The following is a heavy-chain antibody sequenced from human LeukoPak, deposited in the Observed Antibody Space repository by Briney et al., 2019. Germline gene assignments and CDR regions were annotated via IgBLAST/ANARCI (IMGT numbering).Heavy chain of an antibody. CDR1: GFTLSNYW. V-gene: IGHV3-7*04. D-gene: IGHD3-10*01. CDR3: ARDPYGIDY. J-gene: IGHJ4*02. Sequence: GSLRLSCAASGFTLSNYWMSWVRQAPGKGLEWVANIKQDGSEKYYVDSVKGRFTISRDNAKDSLYLQMNSLRAEDTAVYYCARDPYGIDYWGQGTLVTVSS. CDR2: IKQDGSEK.